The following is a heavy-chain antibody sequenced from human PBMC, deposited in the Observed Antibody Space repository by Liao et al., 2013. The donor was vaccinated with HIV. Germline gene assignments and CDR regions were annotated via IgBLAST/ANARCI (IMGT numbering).Heavy chain of an antibody. CDR1: GGSISSSSYF. D-gene: IGHD3-16*01. CDR3: ARESDGVGIDY. Sequence: QVQLQESGRGLVKPSETLSLTCSVSGGSISSSSYFWGWIRQPPGKGLEWIGTIYYSGSTFYNPTLKGRVTISLDTSRNQFSLKLSSVTAADTAVFYCARESDGVGIDYWGQGTLVTVSS. V-gene: IGHV4-39*07. CDR2: IYYSGST. J-gene: IGHJ4*02.